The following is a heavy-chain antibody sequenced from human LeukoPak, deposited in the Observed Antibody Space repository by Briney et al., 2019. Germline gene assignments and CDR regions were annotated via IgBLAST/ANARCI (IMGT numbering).Heavy chain of an antibody. CDR3: ARQRDGYNPFDD. D-gene: IGHD5-24*01. J-gene: IGHJ4*02. CDR1: GGSVSSGSYY. Sequence: KTSETLSLTCTVSGGSVSSGSYYWSWIRQPPGKGLEWIGYIYYSGSTNYNPSLKSRVTISEDTSKNHFSLKLSSVTAADTAVYYWARQRDGYNPFDDWAREPWSPSPQ. CDR2: IYYSGST. V-gene: IGHV4-61*03.